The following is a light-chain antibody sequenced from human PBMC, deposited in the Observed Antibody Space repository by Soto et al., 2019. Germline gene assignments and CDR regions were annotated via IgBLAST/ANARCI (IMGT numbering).Light chain of an antibody. J-gene: IGLJ1*01. CDR1: SSDVGGYNY. Sequence: QSALAQPASVSGSPGQAITISCTGTSSDVGGYNYVSWYQQHPGKAPKLMIYEVSNRPSGVSDRFSGSKSGNTASLTISGLQAEDEAAYYCTSYTSSSTPVFGTGTKVTVL. CDR3: TSYTSSSTPV. CDR2: EVS. V-gene: IGLV2-14*01.